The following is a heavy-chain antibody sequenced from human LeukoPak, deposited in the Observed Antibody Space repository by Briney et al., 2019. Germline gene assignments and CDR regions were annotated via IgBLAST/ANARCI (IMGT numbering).Heavy chain of an antibody. CDR2: ISYDGSNK. V-gene: IGHV3-30*18. CDR1: GFTFSSYG. J-gene: IGHJ4*02. Sequence: GRSLRLSCAASGFTFSSYGMHWVRQAPGKGLEWVAVISYDGSNKYYADSVKGRFTISRDNSKNTLYLQMNSLRAEDTAVYYCAKGGGDFPYYFDYWGQGTLVTVSA. D-gene: IGHD3-16*01. CDR3: AKGGGDFPYYFDY.